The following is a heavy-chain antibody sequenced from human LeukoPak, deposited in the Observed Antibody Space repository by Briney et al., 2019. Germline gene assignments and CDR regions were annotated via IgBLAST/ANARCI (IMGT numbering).Heavy chain of an antibody. Sequence: SETLSLTCTVSGGSISSYYWSWIRQPPGKGLEWIGYIYYSGSTNYNPSLKSRVTISVDTSKNQFSLKLSSVTAADTAVYYCARDGNPYSSGWYGFSYFDYWGQGTLVTVSS. V-gene: IGHV4-59*01. J-gene: IGHJ4*02. CDR3: ARDGNPYSSGWYGFSYFDY. D-gene: IGHD6-19*01. CDR1: GGSISSYY. CDR2: IYYSGST.